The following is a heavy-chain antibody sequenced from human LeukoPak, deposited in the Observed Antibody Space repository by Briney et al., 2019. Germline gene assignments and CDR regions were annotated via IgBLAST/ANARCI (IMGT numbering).Heavy chain of an antibody. CDR3: ARGRIGSGWSIFGY. J-gene: IGHJ4*02. CDR1: GYTFTSYY. Sequence: ASVKVSCKASGYTFTSYYMHWVRQAPGQGLEWMGWINPNSGGTNYAQKFQGRVTMTRDTSISTAYMELSRLRSDDTAVYYCARGRIGSGWSIFGYWGQGTLVTVSS. CDR2: INPNSGGT. D-gene: IGHD6-19*01. V-gene: IGHV1-2*02.